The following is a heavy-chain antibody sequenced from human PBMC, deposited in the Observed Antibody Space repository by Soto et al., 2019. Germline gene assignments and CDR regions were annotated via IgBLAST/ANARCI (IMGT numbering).Heavy chain of an antibody. V-gene: IGHV4-4*07. CDR2: MQHTGNT. Sequence: SETLSLTCAVSGASIRSYHWSWIRQPAGKGLEWIGRMQHTGNTNYNPSLKSRVTMSVDTSKNQISLKMTSVTAADTAVYFCAKGVSSRRWFDPWGQGILVTVSS. J-gene: IGHJ5*02. CDR3: AKGVSSRRWFDP. D-gene: IGHD3-16*01. CDR1: GASIRSYH.